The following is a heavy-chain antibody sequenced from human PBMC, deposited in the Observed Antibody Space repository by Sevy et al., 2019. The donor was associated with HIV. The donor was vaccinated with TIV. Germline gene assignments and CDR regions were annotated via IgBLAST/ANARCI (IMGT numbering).Heavy chain of an antibody. Sequence: GGSLRLSCAASVFTFSSYSMNWVRQAPGKGLEWVSSISSSSSYIYYADSVKGRFTISRDNAKNSLYLQMNSLRAEDTAVYYCARGVAAAGGAYFDYWGQGTLVTVSS. CDR3: ARGVAAAGGAYFDY. CDR2: ISSSSSYI. V-gene: IGHV3-21*01. J-gene: IGHJ4*02. D-gene: IGHD6-13*01. CDR1: VFTFSSYS.